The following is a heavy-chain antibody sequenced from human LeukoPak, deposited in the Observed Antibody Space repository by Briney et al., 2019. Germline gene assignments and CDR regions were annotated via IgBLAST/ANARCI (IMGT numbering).Heavy chain of an antibody. V-gene: IGHV3-21*01. J-gene: IGHJ4*02. CDR3: ARDGNSGSYRFDY. D-gene: IGHD1-26*01. CDR2: VSSSGSYI. CDR1: GFTFSSYS. Sequence: GGSLRLSCAASGFTFSSYSMNWVRQAPGKGLEWVSSVSSSGSYIYYADSVKGRFTIPRDNAKNSLYLQMNSLRAEDTAVYYCARDGNSGSYRFDYWGQGTLVTVSS.